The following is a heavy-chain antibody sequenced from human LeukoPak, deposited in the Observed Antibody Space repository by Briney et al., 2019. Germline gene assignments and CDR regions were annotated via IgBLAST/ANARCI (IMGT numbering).Heavy chain of an antibody. CDR3: ARDIVVVPAAQTEY. V-gene: IGHV3-48*03. J-gene: IGHJ4*02. D-gene: IGHD2-2*01. CDR2: ISSSGSTI. Sequence: GGSLRLSCAASGFTFSSYEMNWVRQAPGKGLEWVSYISSSGSTIYYADSVKGRFTISRDNAKNSLYLQMNSLRAEDTAVYYCARDIVVVPAAQTEYWGQGTLVTVSS. CDR1: GFTFSSYE.